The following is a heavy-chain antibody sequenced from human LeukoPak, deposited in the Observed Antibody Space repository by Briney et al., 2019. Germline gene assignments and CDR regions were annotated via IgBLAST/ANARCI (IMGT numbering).Heavy chain of an antibody. V-gene: IGHV3-23*01. CDR1: GFTVSSNY. CDR2: ISGSGTST. CDR3: AKEPASGSCFDY. Sequence: GESLRLSCAASGFTVSSNYMSWVRQAPGKGLEWVSGISGSGTSTYYADSVKGRFTISRDNSKNTLYLQMNSLRAEDTALYYCAKEPASGSCFDYWGQGTLVTVSS. D-gene: IGHD3-10*01. J-gene: IGHJ4*02.